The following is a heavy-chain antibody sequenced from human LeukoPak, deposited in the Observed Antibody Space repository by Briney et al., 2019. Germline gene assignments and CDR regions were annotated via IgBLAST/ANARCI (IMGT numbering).Heavy chain of an antibody. CDR2: IRYGGRT. CDR3: ARRIVGTGWGQENWLDP. D-gene: IGHD1-26*01. CDR1: GASITDFY. J-gene: IGHJ5*02. Sequence: SETLSLTCTVSGASITDFYYYWIRQSPGKGLESIGHIRYGGRTNYNPSLESRLTISLDTSKNQVSLTLSSVTAADTAVYFCARRIVGTGWGQENWLDPWGQGTLVTVSS. V-gene: IGHV4-59*12.